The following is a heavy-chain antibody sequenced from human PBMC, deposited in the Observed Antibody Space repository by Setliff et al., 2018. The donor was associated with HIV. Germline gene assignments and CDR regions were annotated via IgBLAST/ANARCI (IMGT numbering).Heavy chain of an antibody. Sequence: ASVKVSCKASGYTFTSYAMNWVRQAPGQGLEWMGWMNPKSGVSGSALKFHDRVTMTRDTSTLTLYMELSSLTSEDTAVYYCARAKAVGGVIITGGLDVWGQGTTVTVS. V-gene: IGHV1-8*01. CDR1: GYTFTSYA. J-gene: IGHJ6*02. D-gene: IGHD3-16*02. CDR3: ARAKAVGGVIITGGLDV. CDR2: MNPKSGVS.